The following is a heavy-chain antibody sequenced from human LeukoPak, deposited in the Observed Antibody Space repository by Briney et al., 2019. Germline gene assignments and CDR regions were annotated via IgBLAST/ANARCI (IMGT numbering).Heavy chain of an antibody. CDR3: AGEDYYDSTSRFDP. V-gene: IGHV3-74*01. Sequence: GGSLRLSCAASGFTFSSYWMHWVRQAQGKGLVWVSRINGDGSGTSYADSVKGRFTISRDNSKNTLYLQMNSLRAEDTAVYYCAGEDYYDSTSRFDPWGQGTLVTVSS. J-gene: IGHJ5*02. D-gene: IGHD3-22*01. CDR2: INGDGSGT. CDR1: GFTFSSYW.